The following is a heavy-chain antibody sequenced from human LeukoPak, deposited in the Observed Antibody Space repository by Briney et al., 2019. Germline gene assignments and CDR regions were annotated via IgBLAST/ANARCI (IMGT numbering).Heavy chain of an antibody. V-gene: IGHV3-30*18. CDR3: AKLSGSFDY. Sequence: GGSLRLSCAASGFTFSSYGMHWVRQAPGKGLEWVAVISYDGSNKYYADSVKGRFTTSRDNSKNTLYLQMNSLRAEDTAAYYCAKLSGSFDYWGQGTLVTVSS. CDR2: ISYDGSNK. CDR1: GFTFSSYG. J-gene: IGHJ4*02. D-gene: IGHD1-26*01.